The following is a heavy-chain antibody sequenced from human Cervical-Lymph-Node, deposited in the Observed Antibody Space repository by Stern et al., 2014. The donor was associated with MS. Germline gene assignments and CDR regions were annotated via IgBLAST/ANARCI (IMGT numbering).Heavy chain of an antibody. CDR2: IFSGGST. Sequence: EMQLVESGGGLIQPGGSLRLSCAASGFSVRSNYMSWVRQAPGQGLAWVSVIFSGGSTYYAESVKGRFTISRDNSKNTVYLEMNSLRVEDTAVYYCARDVRSSWYRWFDPWGQGTLVTVSS. CDR3: ARDVRSSWYRWFDP. CDR1: GFSVRSNY. V-gene: IGHV3-53*01. J-gene: IGHJ5*02. D-gene: IGHD6-13*01.